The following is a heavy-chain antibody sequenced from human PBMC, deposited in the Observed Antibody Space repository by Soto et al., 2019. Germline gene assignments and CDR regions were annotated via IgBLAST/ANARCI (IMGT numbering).Heavy chain of an antibody. Sequence: SETLSLTCIVYGESISSSSYYWGWIRQPPGKGLEWIGSIYYSGRTYYNPSFKSRVTISIDTSKNQFSLKLSSVTATDTAVYYCARQRTTGVTQAYFDHLGQRALVTVSS. CDR2: IYYSGRT. CDR3: ARQRTTGVTQAYFDH. J-gene: IGHJ4*02. CDR1: GESISSSSYY. V-gene: IGHV4-39*01. D-gene: IGHD2-21*02.